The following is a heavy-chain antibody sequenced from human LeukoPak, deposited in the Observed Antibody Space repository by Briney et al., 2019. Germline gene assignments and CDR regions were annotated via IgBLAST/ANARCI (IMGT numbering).Heavy chain of an antibody. Sequence: SVKVSCKASGYTFTSYYMHWVRQAPGQGLEWMGRIIPILGITTYAQKFQGRVTITADKSTSTAYMELSSLRSDDTAVYYCARDLVLSCSSTSCSVAPSAYWGQGTLVTVSS. J-gene: IGHJ4*02. D-gene: IGHD2-2*01. CDR3: ARDLVLSCSSTSCSVAPSAY. V-gene: IGHV1-69*04. CDR1: GYTFTSYY. CDR2: IIPILGIT.